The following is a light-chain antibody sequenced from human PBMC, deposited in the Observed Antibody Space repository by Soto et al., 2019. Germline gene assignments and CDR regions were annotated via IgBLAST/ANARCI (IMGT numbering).Light chain of an antibody. V-gene: IGLV1-44*01. J-gene: IGLJ3*02. CDR2: ATD. CDR3: SARDDKLQQWL. CDR1: LSNIGPNI. Sequence: QSVLTQPPSTSGTPGQRVTISCSGSLSNIGPNIVNWYQQVPGAAPKLLIYATDQRPSGVPARFSGSKSGTSASLAINGLQSEDEADYYCSARDDKLQQWLFGGGTKVTVL.